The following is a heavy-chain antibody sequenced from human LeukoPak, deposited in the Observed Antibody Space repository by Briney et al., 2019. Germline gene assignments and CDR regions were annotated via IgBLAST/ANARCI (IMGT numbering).Heavy chain of an antibody. CDR1: GFTFSSYS. CDR2: ISSSSSYI. V-gene: IGHV3-21*01. CDR3: ARDSSEQWLAYDY. J-gene: IGHJ4*02. Sequence: GGSLRLSCAASGFTFSSYSMNWVRQAPGKGLEWVSSISSSSSYIYYADSVKGRFTISRDNAKNSLYLQMNSLRAEDTAVYYCARDSSEQWLAYDYWGQGTLVTVSS. D-gene: IGHD6-19*01.